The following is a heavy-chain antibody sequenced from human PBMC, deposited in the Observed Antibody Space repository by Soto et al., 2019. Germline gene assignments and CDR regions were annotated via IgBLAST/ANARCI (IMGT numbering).Heavy chain of an antibody. J-gene: IGHJ4*02. CDR2: ISYDGSNK. CDR3: ARTMTTVTTDYFDY. CDR1: GFTFSNYG. Sequence: GGSLRLSCAASGFTFSNYGMHWVRQAPGKGLEWVAVISYDGSNKYYADSVKGRFTISRDNSKNTLYLQMNSLRAEDTAVYYCARTMTTVTTDYFDYWGQGTLVTVS. D-gene: IGHD4-4*01. V-gene: IGHV3-30*03.